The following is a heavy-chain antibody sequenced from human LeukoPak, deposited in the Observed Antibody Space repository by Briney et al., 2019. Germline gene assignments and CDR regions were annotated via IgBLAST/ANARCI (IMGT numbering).Heavy chain of an antibody. V-gene: IGHV3-30-3*01. Sequence: GRSLRLSCAASGFTFSSYAMHWVRQAPGKGLEWVAVISYDGSNKYYADSVKGRFTISRDNSKNTLYLQMNSLRAEDTAVYYCARSYRYYEFDYWGQGTLVTVSS. J-gene: IGHJ4*02. CDR1: GFTFSSYA. CDR3: ARSYRYYEFDY. CDR2: ISYDGSNK. D-gene: IGHD3-16*02.